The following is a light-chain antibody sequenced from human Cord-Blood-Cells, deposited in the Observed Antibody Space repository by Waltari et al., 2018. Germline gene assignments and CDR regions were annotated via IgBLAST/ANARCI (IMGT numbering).Light chain of an antibody. CDR2: AAS. CDR3: QQSYSTPG. J-gene: IGKJ3*01. Sequence: DIQMTPSPSSLSASVGDRVTITRRASQSISSYLNWYQQKPGKAPKRLIYAASSLQRGVPSRFSGSGSGTDFTLTISSLQPEDFATYYCQQSYSTPGFDPGTKVDIK. V-gene: IGKV1-39*01. CDR1: QSISSY.